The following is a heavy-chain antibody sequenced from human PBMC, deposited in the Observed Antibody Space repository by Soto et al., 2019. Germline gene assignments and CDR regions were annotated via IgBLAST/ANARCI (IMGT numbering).Heavy chain of an antibody. Sequence: SETLSLTCTVSGGSISSYYWSWIRQPPGKGLEWIGYIYYSGSTNYNPSLKSRVTISVDTSKNQFSLKLSSVTAADTAVYYCARCRYSNYDYYYYMDVWGKGTTVTVSS. J-gene: IGHJ6*03. V-gene: IGHV4-59*01. D-gene: IGHD4-4*01. CDR3: ARCRYSNYDYYYYMDV. CDR2: IYYSGST. CDR1: GGSISSYY.